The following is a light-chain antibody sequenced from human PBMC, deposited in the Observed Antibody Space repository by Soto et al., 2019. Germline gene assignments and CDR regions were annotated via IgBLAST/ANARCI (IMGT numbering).Light chain of an antibody. CDR3: AAWDDSLTGRV. CDR2: NDD. Sequence: QSVLTQPPSVTGAPGQRVTISCTGSNSNIGAGFAVHWYQQFPGRVPKLLIYNDDQRPSGVPDRFSGSKSGTSASLGISGLRSEDEADYYCAAWDDSLTGRVFGGGTKLTVL. V-gene: IGLV1-47*02. CDR1: NSNIGAGFA. J-gene: IGLJ3*02.